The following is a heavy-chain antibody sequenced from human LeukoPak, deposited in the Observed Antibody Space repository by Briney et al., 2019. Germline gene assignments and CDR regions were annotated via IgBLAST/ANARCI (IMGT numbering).Heavy chain of an antibody. CDR1: GYIFTSYW. CDR3: ARHSVSSGSGAFDI. CDR2: IYPGDSET. D-gene: IGHD6-25*01. J-gene: IGHJ3*02. Sequence: GESLKISCKGSGYIFTSYWIGWVRQMPGKGLEWMGIIYPGDSETRYSPSFQGQVTISADKSISTAYLQWSSLKASDTAMYYCARHSVSSGSGAFDIWGQGTMVTVSS. V-gene: IGHV5-51*01.